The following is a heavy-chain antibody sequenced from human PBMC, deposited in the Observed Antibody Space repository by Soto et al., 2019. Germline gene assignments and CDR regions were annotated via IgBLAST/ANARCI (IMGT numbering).Heavy chain of an antibody. CDR2: IYYSGST. D-gene: IGHD3-3*01. V-gene: IGHV4-39*01. J-gene: IGHJ4*02. Sequence: PSETLSLTCTVSGGSISSSSYYWGWIRQPPGKGLEWIGSIYYSGSTYYNPSLKSRVTISVDTSKNQFSLKLSSVTAADTAVYYCARRTIFGVVILDYWGQGTLVTVSS. CDR3: ARRTIFGVVILDY. CDR1: GGSISSSSYY.